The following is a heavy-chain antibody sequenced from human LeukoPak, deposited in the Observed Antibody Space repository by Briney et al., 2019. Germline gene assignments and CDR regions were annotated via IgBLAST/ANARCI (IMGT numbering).Heavy chain of an antibody. CDR1: GYTFTSYY. V-gene: IGHV1-46*01. J-gene: IGHJ5*02. D-gene: IGHD2-2*01. CDR2: INPSGGST. CDR3: AVTRYCSSTSCYGNWFDP. Sequence: ASVKVSCKASGYTFTSYYMHWVRQAPGQGLEWMGIINPSGGSTSYAQKFQGRVTMTRDMSTSTVYMELSSLRSEDTAVYYCAVTRYCSSTSCYGNWFDPWGQGTLVAVSS.